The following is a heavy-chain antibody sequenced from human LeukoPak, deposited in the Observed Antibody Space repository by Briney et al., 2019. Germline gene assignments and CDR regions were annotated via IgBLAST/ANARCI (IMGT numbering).Heavy chain of an antibody. CDR3: ARDIDYYDSSGYY. D-gene: IGHD3-22*01. J-gene: IGHJ4*02. CDR1: GFTFSSYG. Sequence: GGSLRLSCAASGFTFSSYGMHWVRQAPGKGLEWVAVIWYDGSNKYYADSVKGRFTISRDNSKNTLYLQMNSLRTEDTAVYYCARDIDYYDSSGYYWGQGTLVTVSS. V-gene: IGHV3-33*01. CDR2: IWYDGSNK.